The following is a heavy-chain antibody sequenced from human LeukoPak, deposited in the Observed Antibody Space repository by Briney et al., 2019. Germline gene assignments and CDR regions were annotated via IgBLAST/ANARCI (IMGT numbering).Heavy chain of an antibody. CDR3: ARGFYSSGWYAGTNWFDP. V-gene: IGHV1-69*01. Sequence: SVKVSCKASGGTFSSYAISWVRQAPGQGLEWMGGIIPIFGTANYAQKFQGRVTITADESTSTAYMELSSLRSEDTAVYYCARGFYSSGWYAGTNWFDPWGQGTLVTVSS. J-gene: IGHJ5*02. CDR2: IIPIFGTA. CDR1: GGTFSSYA. D-gene: IGHD6-19*01.